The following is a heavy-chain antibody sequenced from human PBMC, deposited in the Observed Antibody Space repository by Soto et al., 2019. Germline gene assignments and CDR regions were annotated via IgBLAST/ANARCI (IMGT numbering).Heavy chain of an antibody. CDR2: IPYSGGP. Sequence: LSLTCNVSGDSIRSYFWSWVRQPPGKGLEWIGYIPYSGGPTYNPSLKSRVTISIDTSKKQFSLKMTSVTAADTAVYYCASSKMGLISVLETWGQGTLVTVSS. CDR3: ASSKMGLISVLET. CDR1: GDSIRSYF. V-gene: IGHV4-59*01. D-gene: IGHD3-10*01. J-gene: IGHJ5*02.